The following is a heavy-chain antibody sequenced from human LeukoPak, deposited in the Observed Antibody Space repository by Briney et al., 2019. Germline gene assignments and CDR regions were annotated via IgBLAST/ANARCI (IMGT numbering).Heavy chain of an antibody. CDR2: INHSGST. D-gene: IGHD2-15*01. CDR3: ARYRGGRLDY. CDR1: GGSFSGYY. Sequence: SETLSLTCAVYGGSFSGYYWSWIRQPPGKGLEWIGEINHSGSTNYNPSLKSRVTISVDTSKNQFSLKLSSMTAADTAVYYCARYRGGRLDYWGQGTLVTVSS. J-gene: IGHJ4*02. V-gene: IGHV4-34*01.